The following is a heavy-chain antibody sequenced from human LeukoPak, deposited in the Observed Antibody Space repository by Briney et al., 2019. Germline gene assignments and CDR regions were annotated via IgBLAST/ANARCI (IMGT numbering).Heavy chain of an antibody. V-gene: IGHV4-59*11. D-gene: IGHD6-13*01. J-gene: IGHJ4*02. Sequence: PSETLSLTCTVSGGSISSHYWSWIRQPPGKGLEWIGYILYTGSTKYNPSLRSRVTISLDTSKNQFSLELSSVTAADTAVYYCASVRDPYSSSWYFFDYWGQGTLVTVSS. CDR3: ASVRDPYSSSWYFFDY. CDR2: ILYTGST. CDR1: GGSISSHY.